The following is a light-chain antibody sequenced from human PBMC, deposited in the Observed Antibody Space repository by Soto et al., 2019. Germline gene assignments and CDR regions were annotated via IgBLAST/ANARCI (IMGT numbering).Light chain of an antibody. J-gene: IGKJ2*03. V-gene: IGKV3-20*01. CDR1: QTISSY. CDR2: DAS. Sequence: EIVLTQSPGTLSLSPGERATLSCRASQTISSYLAWYQHKPGQAPRLLIYDASSRATDIPDRFSGSGSGTDFTLTIRRLEPEDFAVYYCQQYLSSPPYGFGQGTRLEIK. CDR3: QQYLSSPPYG.